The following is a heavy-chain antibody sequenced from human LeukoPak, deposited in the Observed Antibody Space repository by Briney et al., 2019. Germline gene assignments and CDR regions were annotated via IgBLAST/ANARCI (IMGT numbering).Heavy chain of an antibody. CDR2: ISGGGGST. V-gene: IGHV3-23*01. CDR1: GFTFSSYA. CDR3: AKGGGSAWELLALDY. Sequence: PGGSLRLSCAASGFTFSSYAMSWVRQAPGKGLEWVSAISGGGGSTYYADSVKGRFTISRDNSKNTLYLQMNSLRAEDTAVYYCAKGGGSAWELLALDYWGQGTLVTVSS. D-gene: IGHD1-26*01. J-gene: IGHJ4*02.